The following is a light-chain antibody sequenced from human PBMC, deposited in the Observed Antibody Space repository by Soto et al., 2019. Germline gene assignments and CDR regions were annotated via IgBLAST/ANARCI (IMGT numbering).Light chain of an antibody. Sequence: EIVLTQSPGTLSLSPGERATLPCWASQSVSNRYLAWYQQKPGQAPRLLIYGASSRATGIPDRFSGSGSGTDFTLTISRLEPEDFAVYYCQHYDNSPPSVTFGPGTKVDIK. V-gene: IGKV3-20*01. CDR2: GAS. CDR3: QHYDNSPPSVT. CDR1: QSVSNRY. J-gene: IGKJ3*01.